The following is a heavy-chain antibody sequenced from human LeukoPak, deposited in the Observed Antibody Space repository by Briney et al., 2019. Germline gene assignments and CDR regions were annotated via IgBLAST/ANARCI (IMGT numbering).Heavy chain of an antibody. CDR2: FKTKYNQV. D-gene: IGHD4-11*01. V-gene: IGHV3-23*05. J-gene: IGHJ4*02. CDR1: GFTFSDYA. Sequence: GGSLRLSCVASGFTFSDYAMNWVRQAPGKGLEWVSTFKTKYNQVYYAESVRGRFTISTDNSEKTVYLQMNSLRVEDTALYYCARSVPDYTRFDYWGQGALVTVSS. CDR3: ARSVPDYTRFDY.